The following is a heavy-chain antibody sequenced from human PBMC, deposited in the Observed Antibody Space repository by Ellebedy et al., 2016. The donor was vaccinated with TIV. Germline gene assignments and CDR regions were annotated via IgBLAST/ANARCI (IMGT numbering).Heavy chain of an antibody. V-gene: IGHV1-46*01. CDR3: ARDRIVGSSSPYYNGMDV. CDR2: IDPSGGST. D-gene: IGHD1-26*01. J-gene: IGHJ6*02. Sequence: AASVKVSCKASGYTFTSYYMHWVRQAPGQGLEWMGVIDPSGGSTEYAQKFQGRVTMTRDTSTSTVYMELSSLRSDDTAVYYCARDRIVGSSSPYYNGMDVWGQGTTVTVSS. CDR1: GYTFTSYY.